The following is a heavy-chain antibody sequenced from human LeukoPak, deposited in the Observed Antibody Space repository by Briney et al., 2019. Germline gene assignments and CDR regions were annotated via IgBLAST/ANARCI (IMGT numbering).Heavy chain of an antibody. J-gene: IGHJ4*02. CDR1: GGSISSSSYY. D-gene: IGHD5-12*01. CDR3: ARVSGYSGYELN. CDR2: IYYSGST. V-gene: IGHV4-39*07. Sequence: SETLSLTCTVSGGSISSSSYYWGWIRQPPGKGLEWIGSIYYSGSTYYNPSLKSRVTISVDTSKNQFSLKLSSVTAADTAVYYCARVSGYSGYELNWGQGALVTVSS.